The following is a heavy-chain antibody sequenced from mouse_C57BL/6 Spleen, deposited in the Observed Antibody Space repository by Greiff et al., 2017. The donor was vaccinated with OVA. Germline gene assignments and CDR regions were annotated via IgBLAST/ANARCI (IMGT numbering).Heavy chain of an antibody. CDR3: TRRDEYGWCAY. CDR2: IYPGSGST. CDR1: GYTFTSYW. V-gene: IGHV1-55*01. Sequence: QVQLQQSGAELVKPGASVKMSCKASGYTFTSYWITWVKQRPGQGLEWMGDIYPGSGSTNYNETFKSKATLTVDASSSTAYMQLSSLTSEDSAGYFCTRRDEYGWCAYWGQGTLVTVSA. J-gene: IGHJ3*01. D-gene: IGHD5-1*01.